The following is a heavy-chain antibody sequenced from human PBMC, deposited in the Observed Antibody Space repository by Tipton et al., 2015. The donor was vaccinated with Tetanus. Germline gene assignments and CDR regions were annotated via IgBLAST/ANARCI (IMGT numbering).Heavy chain of an antibody. CDR2: IYYSGST. Sequence: TLSLTCTVSGGSISSSSYYWGWIRQPPGKGLEWIGSIYYSGSTYYNPPLKSRVTMSVDTSKNHFSLKLSSVTAADTAVYYWARMQRYGMDVWGQGTTVTVSS. J-gene: IGHJ6*02. CDR1: GGSISSSSYY. CDR3: ARMQRYGMDV. V-gene: IGHV4-39*07. D-gene: IGHD6-25*01.